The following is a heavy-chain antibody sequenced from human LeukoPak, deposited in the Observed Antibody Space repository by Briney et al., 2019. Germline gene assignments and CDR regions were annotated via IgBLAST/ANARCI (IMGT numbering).Heavy chain of an antibody. V-gene: IGHV1-18*01. CDR3: ARASAYGSGKEYYFDY. Sequence: ASVKVSYKASGYTFTSYGISWVRQAPGQGLEWMGWISAYNGNTNYAQKLQGRVTMTTDTSTSTAYMELRSLRSDDTAVYYCARASAYGSGKEYYFDYWGQGTLVTVSS. D-gene: IGHD3-10*01. CDR1: GYTFTSYG. J-gene: IGHJ4*02. CDR2: ISAYNGNT.